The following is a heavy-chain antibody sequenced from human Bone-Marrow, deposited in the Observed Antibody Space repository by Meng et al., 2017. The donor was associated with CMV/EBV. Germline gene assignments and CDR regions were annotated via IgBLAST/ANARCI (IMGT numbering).Heavy chain of an antibody. J-gene: IGHJ4*02. CDR2: ISAYNGNT. CDR3: ASYSNYGY. CDR1: GYTFTSYG. Sequence: ASVKVSCKASGYTFTSYGISWVRQAPGQGLEWMGWISAYNGNTNYAQKLQGRVAMTRDTSISTAYMELSRLRSDDTAVYYCASYSNYGYWGQGTLVTVSS. V-gene: IGHV1-18*01. D-gene: IGHD4-11*01.